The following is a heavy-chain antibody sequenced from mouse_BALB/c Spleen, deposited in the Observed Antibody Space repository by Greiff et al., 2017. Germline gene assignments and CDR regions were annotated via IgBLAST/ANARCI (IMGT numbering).Heavy chain of an antibody. CDR3: VREDYGYPAY. CDR1: GFTFNTYA. CDR2: IRSKSNNYAT. D-gene: IGHD1-2*01. V-gene: IGHV10-3*03. Sequence: EVKLVESGGGLVQPKGSLKLSCAASGFTFNTYAMHWVCQAPGKGLEWVARIRSKSNNYATYYADSVKDRFTISRDDSQSMLYLQMNNLKTEDTAMYYCVREDYGYPAYWGQGTLVTVSA. J-gene: IGHJ3*01.